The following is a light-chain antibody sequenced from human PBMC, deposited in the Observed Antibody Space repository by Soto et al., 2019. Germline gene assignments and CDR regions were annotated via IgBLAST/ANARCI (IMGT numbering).Light chain of an antibody. CDR1: ISDVGGYNY. V-gene: IGLV2-14*03. CDR3: SSYKSSSTYV. Sequence: QSALTQPASVSGSPGQSITISCTGTISDVGGYNYVSWYQQHPGKAPKLMIFDVSNRPSVVSNRFSGSKSGYTASLTISGLQAEDDSDYYCSSYKSSSTYVFGTGTKLTVL. J-gene: IGLJ1*01. CDR2: DVS.